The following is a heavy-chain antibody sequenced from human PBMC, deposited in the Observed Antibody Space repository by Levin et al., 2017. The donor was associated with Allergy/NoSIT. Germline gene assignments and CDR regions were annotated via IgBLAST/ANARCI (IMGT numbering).Heavy chain of an antibody. CDR1: GNIFNNHA. Sequence: GASVKVSCKASGNIFNNHAISWVRQAPGQGLEWMGGIIPYFGIVNYAQKFQGRVTITADESTSTAYMELSSLRSEVTAVYYCARDVQRSDCTGGVCFYFDDWGQGVLVTVSS. D-gene: IGHD2-8*02. CDR3: ARDVQRSDCTGGVCFYFDD. V-gene: IGHV1-69*13. CDR2: IIPYFGIV. J-gene: IGHJ4*02.